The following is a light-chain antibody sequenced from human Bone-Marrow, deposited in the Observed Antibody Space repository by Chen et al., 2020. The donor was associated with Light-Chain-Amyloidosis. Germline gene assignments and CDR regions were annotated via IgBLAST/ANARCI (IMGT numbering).Light chain of an antibody. CDR3: QVWDRSSDRPV. J-gene: IGLJ3*02. CDR2: DDS. V-gene: IGLV3-21*02. CDR1: NIGSTS. Sequence: SYVLTQPSSVSVALGQTATIACGGNNIGSTSVPWYQQTPGQAPLLVVYDDSDRPSGIPERLSGSNSGNTATLTISRVEAGDEADYYCQVWDRSSDRPVFGGGTKLTVL.